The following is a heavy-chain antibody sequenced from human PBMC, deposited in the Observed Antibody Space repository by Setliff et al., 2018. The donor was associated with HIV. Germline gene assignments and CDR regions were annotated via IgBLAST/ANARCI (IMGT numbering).Heavy chain of an antibody. D-gene: IGHD4-17*01. J-gene: IGHJ3*01. CDR3: ARVQMAYAAFDV. CDR1: GGSITGYY. V-gene: IGHV4-4*09. CDR2: TYSSGNT. Sequence: SETLSLTCTVSGGSITGYYWNWIRQSPGKGLEWIGYTYSSGNTNYNPSVTNRVTISLDTSKHQFSLKLSSVTAADTAVYYCARVQMAYAAFDVWGQGTMVTVSS.